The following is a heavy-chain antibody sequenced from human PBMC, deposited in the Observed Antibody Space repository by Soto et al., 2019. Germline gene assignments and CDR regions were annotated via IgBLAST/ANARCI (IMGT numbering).Heavy chain of an antibody. CDR1: RYTCNSYS. J-gene: IGHJ4*02. Sequence: QVQLVQSGAEVKKPGASVQVSCKASRYTCNSYSLNWVRQAPGRGLEWMGWSNAYSGTTNYAQNFQGRVTMTIDTLTNTAYMDLRNLRPDDTAVYYCATSTSSSWYFDYWGQGTLVTVSS. V-gene: IGHV1-18*04. D-gene: IGHD2-2*01. CDR2: SNAYSGTT. CDR3: ATSTSSSWYFDY.